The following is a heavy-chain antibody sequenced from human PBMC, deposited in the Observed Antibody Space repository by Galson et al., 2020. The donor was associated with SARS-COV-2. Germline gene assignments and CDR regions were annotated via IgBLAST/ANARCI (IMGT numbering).Heavy chain of an antibody. Sequence: ALHGESLKISCAASGFTFSSYWMHWVRQAPGKGLVWVSRIYSEGSSTSYADSVKGRFTISGDNAKIMLYLQMNSLRAEDTAVYYCARGDMGNDYFDYWGQGTLVTVSS. D-gene: IGHD7-27*01. CDR3: ARGDMGNDYFDY. CDR1: GFTFSSYW. CDR2: IYSEGSST. J-gene: IGHJ4*02. V-gene: IGHV3-74*01.